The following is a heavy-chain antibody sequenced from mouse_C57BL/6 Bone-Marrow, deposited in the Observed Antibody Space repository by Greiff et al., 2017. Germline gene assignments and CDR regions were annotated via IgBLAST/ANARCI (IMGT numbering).Heavy chain of an antibody. V-gene: IGHV1-53*01. J-gene: IGHJ4*01. Sequence: QVQLQQPGTELVKPGASVKLSCKASGYTFTSYWLHWVKQRPGQGLEWIGNINPSNGGTNYNEKLKSKATLTVDKSSRTAYMQLRSLTSKDSAVYCCARVDDYHEGYAMDYWGQGTSVTVSS. CDR1: GYTFTSYW. CDR2: INPSNGGT. CDR3: ARVDDYHEGYAMDY. D-gene: IGHD2-4*01.